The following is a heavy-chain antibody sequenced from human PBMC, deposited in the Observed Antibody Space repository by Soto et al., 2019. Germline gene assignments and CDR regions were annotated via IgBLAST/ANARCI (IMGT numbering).Heavy chain of an antibody. CDR3: ANLVA. J-gene: IGHJ5*02. CDR2: ISSKGSST. Sequence: EVQLVESGGGLVQPGGSLRLSCAASGFTFNTYAMHWFRQAPGKGLEYVSAISSKGSSTYYANSVKGRFTISRDNSKNALYLQMGSLRTEDMAVSYCANLVAWGQGTLFTFSS. D-gene: IGHD3-10*01. CDR1: GFTFNTYA. V-gene: IGHV3-64*01.